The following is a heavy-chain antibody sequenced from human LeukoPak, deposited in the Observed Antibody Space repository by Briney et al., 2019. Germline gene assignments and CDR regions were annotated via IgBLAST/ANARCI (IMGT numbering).Heavy chain of an antibody. V-gene: IGHV1-2*02. J-gene: IGHJ5*02. D-gene: IGHD3-22*01. CDR2: INPNSGGT. CDR1: GYTFTGYY. CDR3: ARYDSTVNWFDP. Sequence: ASVKVSCKASGYTFTGYYIHWVRQAPGQGLEWIGWINPNSGGTNYAQRFQGRVTVTRDTSISTAYMELSRLRSDDTAFYYCARYDSTVNWFDPWGQGTLVTVSS.